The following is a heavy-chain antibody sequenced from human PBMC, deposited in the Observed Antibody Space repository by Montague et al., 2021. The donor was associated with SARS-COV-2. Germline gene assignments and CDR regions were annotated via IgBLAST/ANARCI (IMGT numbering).Heavy chain of an antibody. V-gene: IGHV3-30*04. CDR1: GFTFSSYA. CDR3: AREPLLLGFGEFLDC. CDR2: ISYDGSNK. Sequence: SLRLSCAASGFTFSSYAMHWVRQAPGKGLEWVAVISYDGSNKYYADSVKGRFTISRDNSKNTLYLQMNSLRAEDTAVYYCAREPLLLGFGEFLDCWGQGTLVTVSS. D-gene: IGHD3-10*01. J-gene: IGHJ4*02.